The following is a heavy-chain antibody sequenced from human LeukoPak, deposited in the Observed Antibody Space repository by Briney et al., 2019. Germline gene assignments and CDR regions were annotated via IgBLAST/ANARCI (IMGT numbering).Heavy chain of an antibody. J-gene: IGHJ5*02. D-gene: IGHD3-22*01. V-gene: IGHV3-66*03. CDR1: GFTVSGNY. CDR3: ARDEGPLLHNWFDP. Sequence: GGSLRLSCAASGFTVSGNYMSWVRQAPGKGLEWVSVIYSSGSTYYADSVKGRFTISRDNSKNTLYLQMNSLRAEDKDVYYCARDEGPLLHNWFDPWGHGTLVTVSS. CDR2: IYSSGST.